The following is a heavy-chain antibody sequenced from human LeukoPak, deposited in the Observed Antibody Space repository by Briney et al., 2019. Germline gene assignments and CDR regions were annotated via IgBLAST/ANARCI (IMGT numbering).Heavy chain of an antibody. CDR2: ISSSSSYI. D-gene: IGHD6-19*01. CDR1: GFTFSSYS. CDR3: ARVRRSIAVAGALDY. V-gene: IGHV3-21*01. Sequence: GGSLRLSCAASGFTFSSYSMNWVRQAPGKGLEWVSSISSSSSYIYYADSVKGRFTISRDNAKNSLYLQMNSLRAEDTAVYYCARVRRSIAVAGALDYWGQGTLVTVSS. J-gene: IGHJ4*02.